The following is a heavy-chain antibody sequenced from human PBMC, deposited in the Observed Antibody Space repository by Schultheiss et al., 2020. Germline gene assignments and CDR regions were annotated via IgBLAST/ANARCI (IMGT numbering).Heavy chain of an antibody. CDR1: GFTFSNHD. J-gene: IGHJ4*02. Sequence: GGSLRLSCAASGFTFSNHDMTWVRQAPGKGLEWLSCIANSGGSTYYADSVKGRFTISRDNSKNTLHLQMNSLRAEDTAVYYCAKPTTTNCYSSLAYWGQGTLVTVSS. D-gene: IGHD2-21*01. V-gene: IGHV3-23*01. CDR2: IANSGGST. CDR3: AKPTTTNCYSSLAY.